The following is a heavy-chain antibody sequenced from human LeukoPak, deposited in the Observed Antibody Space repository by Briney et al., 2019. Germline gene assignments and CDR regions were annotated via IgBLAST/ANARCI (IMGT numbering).Heavy chain of an antibody. J-gene: IGHJ4*02. CDR1: GFMFNTYA. V-gene: IGHV3-23*01. CDR3: AKRGATTGWYYFDY. D-gene: IGHD1-1*01. CDR2: ISTSGGGT. Sequence: PGGSLRLSCAASGFMFNTYAMTWVRRAPGKGLEWVSSISTSGGGTYYADSVKGRFFISRDNSKNTLYLQMNSLRAEDTAVYYCAKRGATTGWYYFDYWGQGTLVTVSS.